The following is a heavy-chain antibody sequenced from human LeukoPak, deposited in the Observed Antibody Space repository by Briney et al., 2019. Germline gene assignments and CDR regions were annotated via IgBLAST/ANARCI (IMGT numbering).Heavy chain of an antibody. J-gene: IGHJ4*02. V-gene: IGHV3-66*01. CDR2: IYSGGST. CDR1: GITVSSTY. CDR3: ARVRGGYYFDY. Sequence: GGSLRLSCAASGITVSSTYMSWVRQAPGRGLEWVSVIYSGGSTDYADSVRGRFTISRDNSKNSLFLQMNSLRAEDTAVYFCARVRGGYYFDYWGQGTLVTVSS. D-gene: IGHD5-24*01.